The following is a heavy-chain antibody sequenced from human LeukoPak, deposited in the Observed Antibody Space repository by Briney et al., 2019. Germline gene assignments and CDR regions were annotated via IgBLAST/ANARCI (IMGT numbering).Heavy chain of an antibody. Sequence: SETLSLTCTVSGGSISSSSYYWGWIRQPPGKGLEWIGSIYYSGSTYYSPSLKSRVTISVDTSKNQFSLKLSSVTAADTAVYYCAREAVTRVISYWGQGTLVTVSS. CDR1: GGSISSSSYY. V-gene: IGHV4-39*07. J-gene: IGHJ4*02. CDR3: AREAVTRVISY. D-gene: IGHD3-10*01. CDR2: IYYSGST.